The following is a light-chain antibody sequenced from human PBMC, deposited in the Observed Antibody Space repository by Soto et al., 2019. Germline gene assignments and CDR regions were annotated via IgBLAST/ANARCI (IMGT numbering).Light chain of an antibody. Sequence: DIVMTQSPDSLAVSLGERATINCKSSQSVLYSSNNKNYLAWYQQRPGQPPKLLIYWASTRESGVPDRFSGSAYGTDFTLTITSLQAEDVAVYYCQQYESTPPTFGQGTKLEIK. CDR2: WAS. CDR3: QQYESTPPT. V-gene: IGKV4-1*01. J-gene: IGKJ2*01. CDR1: QSVLYSSNNKNY.